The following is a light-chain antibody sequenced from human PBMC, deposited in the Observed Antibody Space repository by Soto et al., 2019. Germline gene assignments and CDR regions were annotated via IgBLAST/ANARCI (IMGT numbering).Light chain of an antibody. CDR3: QQYGSSPLT. J-gene: IGKJ4*01. V-gene: IGKV3-20*01. CDR1: QSVSSSY. Sequence: EIVLTQSPGTLSLSPGERATLSCRASQSVSSSYLAWYQQNPGQAPRLLIYGASSRATGIPDRFCGSGSGTDFTLTISRLEPEAFAVYYCQQYGSSPLTFGGGNKVEIK. CDR2: GAS.